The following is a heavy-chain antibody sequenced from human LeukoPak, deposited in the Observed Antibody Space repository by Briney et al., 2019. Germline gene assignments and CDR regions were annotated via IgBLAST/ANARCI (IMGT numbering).Heavy chain of an antibody. CDR1: GFTFSSYA. CDR2: ISYDGSNK. CDR3: AKDVDRRGTYYYENRGGTFDF. V-gene: IGHV3-30*04. D-gene: IGHD3-22*01. J-gene: IGHJ4*02. Sequence: PGGSLRLSCAASGFTFSSYAMHWVRQAPGKGLEWVAVISYDGSNKYYADSVKGRFTISRDNSKNTLDLQMNSLRPEDTAVYYCAKDVDRRGTYYYENRGGTFDFWGQGTLVTVSS.